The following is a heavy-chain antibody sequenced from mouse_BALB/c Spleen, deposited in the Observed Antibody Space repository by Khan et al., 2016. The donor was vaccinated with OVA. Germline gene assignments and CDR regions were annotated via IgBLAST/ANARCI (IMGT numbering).Heavy chain of an antibody. CDR2: INSDGYYT. V-gene: IGHV5-6*01. J-gene: IGHJ3*01. Sequence: EVELVESGGDLVKPGGSLRLSCAASGFTFSTYGMSWVRQFPDKRLEWVATINSDGYYTYYPDTVKGRFTISRNNAENTLYLQMSSLKSEDTAMFYCARLAYFYDSEGFAYWGQGTLVTVSA. D-gene: IGHD1-1*01. CDR1: GFTFSTYG. CDR3: ARLAYFYDSEGFAY.